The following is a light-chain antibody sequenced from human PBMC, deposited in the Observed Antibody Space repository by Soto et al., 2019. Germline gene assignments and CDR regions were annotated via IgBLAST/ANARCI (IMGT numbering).Light chain of an antibody. CDR3: QQYNNWPPIT. V-gene: IGKV3-15*01. CDR1: QSVSSN. J-gene: IGKJ5*01. Sequence: EIVVTQSPATLSVSRGERSTLSCRASQSVSSNLARYLQKPGQAPTLLIYGASTRASGIPARFGGWGSGTEFTLTISSLQSEDFAVYYCQQYNNWPPITFGQGKRLEIK. CDR2: GAS.